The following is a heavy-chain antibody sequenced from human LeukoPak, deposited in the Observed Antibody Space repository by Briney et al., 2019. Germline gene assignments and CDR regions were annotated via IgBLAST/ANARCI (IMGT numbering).Heavy chain of an antibody. CDR2: ISGRGGNT. D-gene: IGHD6-19*01. CDR3: AKQDIRSSAWYD. J-gene: IGHJ4*02. Sequence: GGSLRLSCAASAFTFSTYAMSWVRQAPGKGLEWVSAISGRGGNTYYADSVKGRFTISRDNSKNTLYLQMNSLRAEDTAVYYCAKQDIRSSAWYDWGQGTLVTVSS. V-gene: IGHV3-23*01. CDR1: AFTFSTYA.